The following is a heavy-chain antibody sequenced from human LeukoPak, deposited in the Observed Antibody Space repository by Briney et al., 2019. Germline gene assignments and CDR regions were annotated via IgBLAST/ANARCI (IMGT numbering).Heavy chain of an antibody. D-gene: IGHD6-19*01. J-gene: IGHJ4*02. Sequence: SETLSLPCAVSGGSISSSNWWSWVRQPPGKGLEWVGEIYHSGSTNYDPSLKSRVTISVDKSKNQFSLKLSSVTAADTAVYYCARFSVAGTPTYDYWGQGTLVTVSS. CDR2: IYHSGST. CDR3: ARFSVAGTPTYDY. V-gene: IGHV4-4*02. CDR1: GGSISSSNW.